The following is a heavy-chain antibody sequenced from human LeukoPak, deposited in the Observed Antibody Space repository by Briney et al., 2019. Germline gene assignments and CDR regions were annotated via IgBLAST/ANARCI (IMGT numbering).Heavy chain of an antibody. D-gene: IGHD6-19*01. CDR3: VRELSGSGNVYYFDH. V-gene: IGHV3-21*01. CDR1: GFTFSRHS. Sequence: GGSLRLSCADSGFTFSRHSFNCGRQAPGKGLEWVSSITSTSSYIWSADSVKGRFTFSRDDAQNSLYLQMNSLRVEDTAVYYCVRELSGSGNVYYFDHWGQGALVTVSS. J-gene: IGHJ4*02. CDR2: ITSTSSYI.